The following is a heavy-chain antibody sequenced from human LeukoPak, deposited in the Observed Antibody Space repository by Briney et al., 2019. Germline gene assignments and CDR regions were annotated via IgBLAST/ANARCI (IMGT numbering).Heavy chain of an antibody. Sequence: PSETLSLTYTVSGGSISSGGYYWSWIRQPPGKGLEWIGYIYHSGSTYYNPSLKSRVTISVDRSKNQFSLKLSSVTAADTAVYYCARDHLSSTRSFDYWGQGTLVTVSS. CDR2: IYHSGST. V-gene: IGHV4-30-2*01. J-gene: IGHJ4*02. CDR1: GGSISSGGYY. D-gene: IGHD2-2*01. CDR3: ARDHLSSTRSFDY.